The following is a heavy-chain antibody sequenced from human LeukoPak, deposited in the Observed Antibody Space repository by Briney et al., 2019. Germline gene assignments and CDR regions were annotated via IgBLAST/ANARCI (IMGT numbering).Heavy chain of an antibody. D-gene: IGHD3-10*01. J-gene: IGHJ5*02. Sequence: PGGSLRLSCAASGFTFSSYAMSWVRQAPGKGLEWVSAISGSGGSTYYADSVKGRFTISRDNSKNTLYLQMNSLRAEDTAVYYCAKAEMEGGYYSSSSWFDPWGQGTLVTVSS. CDR1: GFTFSSYA. CDR3: AKAEMEGGYYSSSSWFDP. CDR2: ISGSGGST. V-gene: IGHV3-23*01.